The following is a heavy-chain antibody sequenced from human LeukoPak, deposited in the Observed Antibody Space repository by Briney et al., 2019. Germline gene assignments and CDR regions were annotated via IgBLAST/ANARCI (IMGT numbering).Heavy chain of an antibody. CDR3: AREEWYYFDY. CDR2: IYSGGNT. J-gene: IGHJ4*02. CDR1: GFTVSSNY. Sequence: PGGSLRLSCAASGFTVSSNYMSWVRQAPGKGLEWVSLIYSGGNTYYADSVKGRFTISRDNSKNTLYLQMNSLRAEDMAVYYCAREEWYYFDYWGQGTLVTVSS. V-gene: IGHV3-53*05. D-gene: IGHD3-3*01.